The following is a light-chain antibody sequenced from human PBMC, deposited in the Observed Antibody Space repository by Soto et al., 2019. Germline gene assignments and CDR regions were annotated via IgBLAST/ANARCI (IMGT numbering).Light chain of an antibody. CDR2: GAS. CDR1: QSVSSG. Sequence: EIVLTQSPGTLSLSPGERATLSCRASQSVSSGLAWYQHKPGQAPRLLISGASSRATGIPDRFSGSGSGTDFTLTISRLEPEDFALYYCQQYGGSPITFGQGTRLEIK. J-gene: IGKJ5*01. V-gene: IGKV3-20*01. CDR3: QQYGGSPIT.